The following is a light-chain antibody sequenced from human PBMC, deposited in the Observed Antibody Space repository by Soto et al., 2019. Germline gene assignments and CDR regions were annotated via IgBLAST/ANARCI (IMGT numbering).Light chain of an antibody. Sequence: QSVLTQSSSASASLGSSVKLTGTLSSGHSSCIIAWHQQQPGKAPRYLMKLEGRGSYNKGSGVPDRFSGSSSGADRYLTIAHLQFEDEADYFCESWGSNYRVFGGGTKLTVL. CDR1: SGHSSCI. CDR2: LEGRGSY. J-gene: IGLJ2*01. CDR3: ESWGSNYRV. V-gene: IGLV4-60*02.